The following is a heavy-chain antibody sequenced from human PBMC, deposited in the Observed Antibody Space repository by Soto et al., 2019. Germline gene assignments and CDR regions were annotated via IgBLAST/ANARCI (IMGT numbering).Heavy chain of an antibody. Sequence: PGESLKISCKGSGYSFTSYWIGWVRQMPGKGLEWMGIIYPGDSDTRYSPSFQGQVTISADKSISTAYLQWSSLKASDTAMYYCARQKNRYCTNGVCYSLYGMDAWGQGTTATSP. CDR3: ARQKNRYCTNGVCYSLYGMDA. V-gene: IGHV5-51*01. CDR2: IYPGDSDT. CDR1: GYSFTSYW. J-gene: IGHJ6*02. D-gene: IGHD2-8*01.